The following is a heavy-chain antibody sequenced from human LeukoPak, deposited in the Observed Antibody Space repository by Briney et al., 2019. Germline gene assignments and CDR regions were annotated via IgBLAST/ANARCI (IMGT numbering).Heavy chain of an antibody. Sequence: SETLPLTCTVSGGSISSSSYYWGWIRQPPGKGLEWIGSIYYSGSTYYNPSLKSRVTISVDTSKNQFSLKLSSVTTADTAVYYCARRDFSSWYLFDYWGQGTLVTVSS. CDR2: IYYSGST. D-gene: IGHD6-13*01. J-gene: IGHJ4*02. V-gene: IGHV4-39*01. CDR1: GGSISSSSYY. CDR3: ARRDFSSWYLFDY.